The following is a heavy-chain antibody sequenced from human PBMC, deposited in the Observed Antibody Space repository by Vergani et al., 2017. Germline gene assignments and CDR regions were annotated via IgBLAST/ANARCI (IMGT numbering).Heavy chain of an antibody. D-gene: IGHD6-13*01. V-gene: IGHV1-69*11. CDR3: ASASGSSSSWTHFDY. J-gene: IGHJ4*02. CDR1: GGTFSSYA. CDR2: SIPSLGTE. Sequence: QVQLVQSGAEVKKPGSSVKVSCKASGGTFSSYAISGVRQAPGHGLEWMGRSIPSLGTENYAQKFQGRVTITADESTSTAYMELSSLRSEDTAVYYCASASGSSSSWTHFDYWGQATLVTVSS.